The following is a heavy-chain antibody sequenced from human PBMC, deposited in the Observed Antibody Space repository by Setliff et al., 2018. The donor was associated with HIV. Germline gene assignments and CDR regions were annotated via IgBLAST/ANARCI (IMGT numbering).Heavy chain of an antibody. V-gene: IGHV1-18*01. Sequence: ASVKVSCKASNYTLINYGVSWVRQAPGQGLEWMGWIGSYSGYTIYAQKFQDRLTMTTDTSTSTAYMELSSLGSEDTAVYYCAGGYYNFWSGYGYYYYYMDVWGKGTTVTVSS. CDR3: AGGYYNFWSGYGYYYYYMDV. D-gene: IGHD3-3*01. J-gene: IGHJ6*03. CDR1: NYTLINYG. CDR2: IGSYSGYT.